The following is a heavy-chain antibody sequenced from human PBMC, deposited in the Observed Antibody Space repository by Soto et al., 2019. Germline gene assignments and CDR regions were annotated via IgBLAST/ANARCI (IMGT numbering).Heavy chain of an antibody. V-gene: IGHV4-31*03. Sequence: PSETLSLTCTVSGGSISSGGYYWSWIRQHPGKGLEWIGYIYYSGSTYYNPSLKSRVTISVDTSKNQFSLKLSSVTAADTAVYYCARDRPPIPFDYWGQGTLVTVSS. CDR2: IYYSGST. CDR3: ARDRPPIPFDY. D-gene: IGHD2-2*02. J-gene: IGHJ4*02. CDR1: GGSISSGGYY.